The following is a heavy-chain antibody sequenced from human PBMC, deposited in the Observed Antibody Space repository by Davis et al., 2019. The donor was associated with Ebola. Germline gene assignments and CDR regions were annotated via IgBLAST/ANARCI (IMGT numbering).Heavy chain of an antibody. CDR1: GYTFTSYA. CDR2: INAGNGNT. Sequence: ASVKVSCKASGYTFTSYAMHWVRQAPGHRLEWMGWINAGNGNTKYSQKFQGRVTITRDTSASTAYMELSSLRSEDTAVYYCASGIAVAGSRGDYYYYYGMDVWGQGTTVTVSS. J-gene: IGHJ6*02. CDR3: ASGIAVAGSRGDYYYYYGMDV. V-gene: IGHV1-3*01. D-gene: IGHD6-19*01.